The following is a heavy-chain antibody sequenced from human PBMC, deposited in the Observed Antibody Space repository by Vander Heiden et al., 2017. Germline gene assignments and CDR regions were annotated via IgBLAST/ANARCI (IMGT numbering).Heavy chain of an antibody. V-gene: IGHV1-69*01. CDR1: RGTFSSYA. CDR2: IIPIFGTA. J-gene: IGHJ6*02. D-gene: IGHD4-17*01. CDR3: ARSTTQSRSYENYGMDV. Sequence: QVQLVQSGAEVKKPGSSVKVSCKASRGTFSSYAISWVRQAHGQGLEWMGGIIPIFGTANYAQKFQGRVTITADESTSTAYMELSSLRSEDTAVYYCARSTTQSRSYENYGMDVWGQGTTVTVSS.